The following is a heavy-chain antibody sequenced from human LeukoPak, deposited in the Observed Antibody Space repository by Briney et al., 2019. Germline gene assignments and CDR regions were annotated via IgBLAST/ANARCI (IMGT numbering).Heavy chain of an antibody. CDR2: IWYDGSNK. V-gene: IGHV3-33*01. J-gene: IGHJ3*02. Sequence: GGSLRLSCAASGFTFSSYGMHWVRQAPAKGLEWVAVIWYDGSNKYYADSVKGRFTISRDNSKNTLYLQMNSLRAEDTAVYYCARDSVYYDSSGYPSTFDTWGQGTMVTVSS. CDR3: ARDSVYYDSSGYPSTFDT. D-gene: IGHD3-22*01. CDR1: GFTFSSYG.